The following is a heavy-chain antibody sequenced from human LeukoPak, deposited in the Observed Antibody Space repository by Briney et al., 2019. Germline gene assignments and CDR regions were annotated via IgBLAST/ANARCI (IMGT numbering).Heavy chain of an antibody. CDR2: ISSSSSTI. CDR1: GFTFGSYS. V-gene: IGHV3-48*01. Sequence: GGSLRLSXAASGFTFGSYSMNWVRQAPGKGLEWVSYISSSSSTIYYADSVKGRFTISRDNAKNSLYLQMNSLRAEDTAVYHCARDQDGYYDSSGYYSPFDYWGQGTLVTVSS. D-gene: IGHD3-22*01. J-gene: IGHJ4*02. CDR3: ARDQDGYYDSSGYYSPFDY.